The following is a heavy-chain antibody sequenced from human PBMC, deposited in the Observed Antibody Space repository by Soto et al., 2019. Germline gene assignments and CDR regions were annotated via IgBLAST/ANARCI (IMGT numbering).Heavy chain of an antibody. V-gene: IGHV3-53*01. CDR3: ARALETEYSRGIFFDF. CDR2: IYSAGST. D-gene: IGHD2-21*01. Sequence: GGSLRLSCAASGLTVGSSYMSWVRQSPGKGLQWVSVIYSAGSTYYANSVKGRFTISRDISTNMVYLQMSSLKDEDTAVYYCARALETEYSRGIFFDFWRQGVLGTVSS. J-gene: IGHJ4*02. CDR1: GLTVGSSY.